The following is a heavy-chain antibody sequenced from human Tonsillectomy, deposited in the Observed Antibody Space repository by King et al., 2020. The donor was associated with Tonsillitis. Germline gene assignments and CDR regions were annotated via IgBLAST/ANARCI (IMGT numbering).Heavy chain of an antibody. J-gene: IGHJ4*02. CDR1: GGSISSVY. D-gene: IGHD6-19*01. V-gene: IGHV4-4*07. CDR3: ARDRASSGWYGFGY. CDR2: VYTSGGS. Sequence: QLQESGPGLVKPSETLSLTCNVSGGSISSVYGCWIRQPAGKGLEWIGCVYTSGGSNYHPSLKSRVTMSVDNAKNQFSLKLRSVTAADTAVYYCARDRASSGWYGFGYWGQGTLVTVSS.